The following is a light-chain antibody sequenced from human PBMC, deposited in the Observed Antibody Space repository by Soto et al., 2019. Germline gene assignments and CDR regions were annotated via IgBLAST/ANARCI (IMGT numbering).Light chain of an antibody. CDR2: AAS. J-gene: IGKJ1*01. CDR1: QSVSSSD. CDR3: QQYCSSPRT. V-gene: IGKV3-20*01. Sequence: ELVLTQSPGTLSLSPGERATLSCRASQSVSSSDLAWYQQKPGQALRPLIYAASSRATGIPDRFSGSGSATDFTLTISGLEPEDFAVYYCQQYCSSPRTFGQGTKVDIK.